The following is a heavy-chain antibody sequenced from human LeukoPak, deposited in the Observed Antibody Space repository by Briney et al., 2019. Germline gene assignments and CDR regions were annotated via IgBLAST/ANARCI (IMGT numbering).Heavy chain of an antibody. V-gene: IGHV4-30-4*01. CDR2: IYYSGST. J-gene: IGHJ6*02. Sequence: KASETLSLTCTVFGGSISSGDYYWSWIRQPPGKGLEWIGYIYYSGSTYYNPSLKSRVTISVDTSKNQFSLKLSSVTAADTAVYYCATSSGDTVTTDYYYGMDVWGQGTTVTVSS. CDR3: ATSSGDTVTTDYYYGMDV. CDR1: GGSISSGDYY. D-gene: IGHD4-17*01.